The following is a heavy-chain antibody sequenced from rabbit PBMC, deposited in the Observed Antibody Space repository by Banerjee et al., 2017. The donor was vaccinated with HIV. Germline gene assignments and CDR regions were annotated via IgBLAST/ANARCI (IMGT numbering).Heavy chain of an antibody. J-gene: IGHJ4*01. CDR3: AKDTFGDSYPFNL. Sequence: QSLEESGGDLVKPGASLTLTCKASGFSFSSGQYMCWVRQAPGKGLEWIGCIYVGSIGSTYYASWAKGRFIISKTSSTTVTLQMTSLTAADTATYFCAKDTFGDSYPFNLWGPGTLVTVS. CDR1: GFSFSSGQY. D-gene: IGHD5-1*01. V-gene: IGHV1S40*01. CDR2: IYVGSIGST.